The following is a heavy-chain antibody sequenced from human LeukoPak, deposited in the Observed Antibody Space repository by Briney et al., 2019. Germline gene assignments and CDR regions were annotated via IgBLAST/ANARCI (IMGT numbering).Heavy chain of an antibody. D-gene: IGHD3-3*01. J-gene: IGHJ4*02. Sequence: PGGSLRLSCAISGFSFDADWMTWVRQAPGKGLEWVAFIRYDGSNKYYADSVKGRFTISRDNSKNTLYLQMNSLRAEDTAVYHCAKDRLDIWSGYHFDYWGLGTLVTVSS. CDR3: AKDRLDIWSGYHFDY. CDR2: IRYDGSNK. V-gene: IGHV3-30*02. CDR1: GFSFDADW.